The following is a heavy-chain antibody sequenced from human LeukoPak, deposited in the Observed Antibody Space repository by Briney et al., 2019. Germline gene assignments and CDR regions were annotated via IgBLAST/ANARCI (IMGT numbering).Heavy chain of an antibody. Sequence: SQTLSLTCTVSGGSISSGDYYWSWIRQPPGKGLEWIGYIYYSGSTYYNPSLKTRVTISVDTSKYQFSLKLSSVTAADTAVYYWARAPLLAYNWFGPWGQGTLVTVSS. J-gene: IGHJ5*02. D-gene: IGHD3-3*01. V-gene: IGHV4-30-4*08. CDR1: GGSISSGDYY. CDR2: IYYSGST. CDR3: ARAPLLAYNWFGP.